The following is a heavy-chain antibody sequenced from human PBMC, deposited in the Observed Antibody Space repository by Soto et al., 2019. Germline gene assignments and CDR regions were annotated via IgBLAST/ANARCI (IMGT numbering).Heavy chain of an antibody. CDR1: GSTFSSYA. J-gene: IGHJ1*01. Sequence: AGSLRLSCAASGSTFSSYAMSWVRQAPGKGLEWVSAISGSGGSTYYADSVKGRFTISRDNSKNTLYLQMNSLRAEDKAVYYCAKDFRYDSSGYYSWGQGTLVTVSS. D-gene: IGHD3-22*01. CDR2: ISGSGGST. V-gene: IGHV3-23*01. CDR3: AKDFRYDSSGYYS.